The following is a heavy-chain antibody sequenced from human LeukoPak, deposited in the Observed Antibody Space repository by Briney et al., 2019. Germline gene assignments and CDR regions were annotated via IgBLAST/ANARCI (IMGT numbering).Heavy chain of an antibody. CDR3: ARDANPGYSSSWYQGY. Sequence: GSLRPSCAASGFTFSSYAMHWVRQAPGKGLEWVAVISYDGSNKYYADSVKGRFTISRDNSKNTLYLQMNSLRAEDTAVYYCARDANPGYSSSWYQGYWGQGTLVTVSS. D-gene: IGHD6-13*01. CDR1: GFTFSSYA. V-gene: IGHV3-30-3*01. CDR2: ISYDGSNK. J-gene: IGHJ4*02.